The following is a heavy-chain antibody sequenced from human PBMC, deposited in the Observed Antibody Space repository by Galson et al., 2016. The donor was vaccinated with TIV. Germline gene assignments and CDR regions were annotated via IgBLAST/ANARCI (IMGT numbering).Heavy chain of an antibody. D-gene: IGHD2-15*01. Sequence: SVKVSCKASGYTFTRYYMHWVRQAPGQGLEWMGVIDPGADTTTYAQKFQGRVTMTRDKSTSTVYMGLSSLRSDDTAVYYCATFSGASGTFDYWGQGALVTVSS. CDR2: IDPGADTT. J-gene: IGHJ4*02. V-gene: IGHV1-46*01. CDR1: GYTFTRYY. CDR3: ATFSGASGTFDY.